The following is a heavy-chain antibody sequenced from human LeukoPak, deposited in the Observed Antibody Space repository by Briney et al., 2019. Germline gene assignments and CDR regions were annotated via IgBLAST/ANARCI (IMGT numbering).Heavy chain of an antibody. J-gene: IGHJ6*02. V-gene: IGHV5-51*01. CDR3: TRHGELTPGYYYGMDV. CDR2: IYPGDSDT. CDR1: GYSFTSYW. Sequence: GESLKISCKGSGYSFTSYWIGWVRQMPGKGLEWMGIIYPGDSDTRYSPSFQGQVTISADKSISTAYLQWSSLKASDTAMYYCTRHGELTPGYYYGMDVWGQGTTVTVSS. D-gene: IGHD3-10*01.